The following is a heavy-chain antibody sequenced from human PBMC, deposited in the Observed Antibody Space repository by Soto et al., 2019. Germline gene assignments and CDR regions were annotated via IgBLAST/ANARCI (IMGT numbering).Heavy chain of an antibody. J-gene: IGHJ6*02. CDR3: ARVDASIAARIKYGMDV. Sequence: PSETLSLTCTVSGGSISSGDYYWSWIRQPPGKGLEWIGYIYYSGSTYYNPSLKSRVTISVDTSKNQFSLKLSSVTAADTAVYYCARVDASIAARIKYGMDVCGQGTTVTVSS. CDR2: IYYSGST. CDR1: GGSISSGDYY. V-gene: IGHV4-30-4*01. D-gene: IGHD6-6*01.